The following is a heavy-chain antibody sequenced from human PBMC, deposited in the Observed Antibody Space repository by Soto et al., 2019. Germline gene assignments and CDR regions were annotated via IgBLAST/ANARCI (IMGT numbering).Heavy chain of an antibody. V-gene: IGHV4-34*01. J-gene: IGHJ3*02. CDR2: INHSGST. CDR1: GGSLSGYY. Sequence: PSETLSLTCAVYGGSLSGYYWSWIRQPPGKGLEWIGEINHSGSTNYNPSLKSRVTISVDTSKNQFSLKLSSVTAADTAVYYCAIPFDWFEGRDAFDIWGQGTMVTVSS. CDR3: AIPFDWFEGRDAFDI. D-gene: IGHD3-9*01.